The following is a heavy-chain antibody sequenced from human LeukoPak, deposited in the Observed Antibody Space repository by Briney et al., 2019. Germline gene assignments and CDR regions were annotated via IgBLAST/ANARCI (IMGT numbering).Heavy chain of an antibody. CDR2: IDWDDDK. CDR3: ARIWDTAMVGDDAFDI. CDR1: GFSLSTSGMC. V-gene: IGHV2-70*11. J-gene: IGHJ3*02. D-gene: IGHD5-18*01. Sequence: SGPALVKPTQTLTLTCTFSGFSLSTSGMCVSWIRQPPGKALEWLARIDWDDDKYYSTSLKTRLTISKDTSKNQVVLTMTNMDPVDTATYYCARIWDTAMVGDDAFDIWGQGTMVTVSS.